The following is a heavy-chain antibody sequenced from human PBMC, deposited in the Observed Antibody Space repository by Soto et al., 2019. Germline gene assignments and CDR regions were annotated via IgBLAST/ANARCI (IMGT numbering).Heavy chain of an antibody. D-gene: IGHD3-22*01. V-gene: IGHV2-5*02. Sequence: QITLKESGPTLVKPTQTLTLTCTFSGFSLSTSGVGVGWIRQPPGKALEWLALIYWDDDKRYSPSLKSRLTITKDTSKIQVVLTMTNMDPVDTATYSCAAQTYYYDSSGYYKSDWGQGTLVTVSS. CDR2: IYWDDDK. J-gene: IGHJ4*02. CDR1: GFSLSTSGVG. CDR3: AAQTYYYDSSGYYKSD.